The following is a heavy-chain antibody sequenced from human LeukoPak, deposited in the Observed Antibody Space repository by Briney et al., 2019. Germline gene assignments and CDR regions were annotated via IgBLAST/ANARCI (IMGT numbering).Heavy chain of an antibody. V-gene: IGHV4-30-2*05. Sequence: TSETLSLTCAVSGGSISSGGYSWSWIRQPPGKGLEWIGYIYHSGSTYYNPSLKSRVTISVDTSKNQFSLKLSSVTAADTAVYYCAVGLLWFGELFMGGFDYWGQGTLVTVSS. J-gene: IGHJ4*02. CDR2: IYHSGST. CDR1: GGSISSGGYS. D-gene: IGHD3-10*01. CDR3: AVGLLWFGELFMGGFDY.